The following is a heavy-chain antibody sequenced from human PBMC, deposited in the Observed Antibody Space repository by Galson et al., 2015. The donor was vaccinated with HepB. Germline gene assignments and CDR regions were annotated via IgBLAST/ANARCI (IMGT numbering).Heavy chain of an antibody. CDR3: ARIRQDSSSWYYSSGMDV. V-gene: IGHV2-70*11. CDR1: GFSLRTSGMC. Sequence: PALVKPTQTLTLTCTFSGFSLRTSGMCVSWIRQPPGKALEWLARIDWDDDKYYSTSLKTRPTISKDTSKNQVVLTMTNMDPVDTATYYCARIRQDSSSWYYSSGMDVWGQGTTVTVSS. CDR2: IDWDDDK. J-gene: IGHJ6*02. D-gene: IGHD6-13*01.